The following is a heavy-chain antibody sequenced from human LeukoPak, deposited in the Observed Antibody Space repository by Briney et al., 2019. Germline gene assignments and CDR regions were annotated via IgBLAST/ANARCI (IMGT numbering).Heavy chain of an antibody. Sequence: SQTLSLTCTVSGGSISSGSYYWIWIRQPAGKGLEWIGRIYTSGSTNYNPSLKSRVTISVDTSKNQFSLKLSSVTAADTAVYYCARGYQAVAGTYWGQGTLVTVSS. CDR3: ARGYQAVAGTY. J-gene: IGHJ4*02. CDR1: GGSISSGSYY. V-gene: IGHV4-61*02. CDR2: IYTSGST. D-gene: IGHD6-19*01.